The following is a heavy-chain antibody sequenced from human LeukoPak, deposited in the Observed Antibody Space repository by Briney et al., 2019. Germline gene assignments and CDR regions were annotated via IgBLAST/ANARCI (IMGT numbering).Heavy chain of an antibody. D-gene: IGHD1-26*01. J-gene: IGHJ4*02. CDR3: AVRGTGPTFDS. V-gene: IGHV1-69*13. CDR2: ITPFLGTP. Sequence: AASVTVSFKASGGTLRLYAVNWVRQAPGQGLEWLGGITPFLGTPNYAQRFKGSVTITADEPTNTAHMELSSLRFDDTAVYYCAVRGTGPTFDSWGQGTLVTVSS. CDR1: GGTLRLYA.